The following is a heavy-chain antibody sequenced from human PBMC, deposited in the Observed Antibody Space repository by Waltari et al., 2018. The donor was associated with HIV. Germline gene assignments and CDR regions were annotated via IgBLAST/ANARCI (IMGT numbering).Heavy chain of an antibody. Sequence: QVQLLESGPGLVKPSGTLFLTCDVSGASISSDYWWTWVRQSPGKSLEWVGEPYFAGTPNSNPSLNGRVTVSLDSSKNQFSLSLTSMTSADTASYFCAVGSRGSGWPYFDFWGQGILVTVSS. CDR1: GASISSDYW. CDR3: AVGSRGSGWPYFDF. D-gene: IGHD6-19*01. CDR2: PYFAGTP. J-gene: IGHJ4*02. V-gene: IGHV4-4*02.